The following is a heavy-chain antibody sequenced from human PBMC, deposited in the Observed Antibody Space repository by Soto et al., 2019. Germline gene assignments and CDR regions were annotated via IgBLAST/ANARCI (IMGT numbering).Heavy chain of an antibody. CDR2: ISYDGSNK. J-gene: IGHJ4*02. D-gene: IGHD3-3*01. V-gene: IGHV3-30*03. CDR3: AILTLGYDFWSGRAEEFDY. Sequence: VQLVESGGGVVQPGRSLRLSCAASGFTFSSYGMHWVRQAPGKGLEWVAVISYDGSNKYYADSVKGRFTISRDNSKNTLYLQMNSLRAEDTAVYYCAILTLGYDFWSGRAEEFDYWGQGTLVTVSS. CDR1: GFTFSSYG.